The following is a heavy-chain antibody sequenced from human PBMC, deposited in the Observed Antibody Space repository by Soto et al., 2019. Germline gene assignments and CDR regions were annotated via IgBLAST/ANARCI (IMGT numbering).Heavy chain of an antibody. CDR1: GYTFTSFG. Sequence: ASVKVSCKASGYTFTSFGITWVRQAPGQDLEWMGWISAYNGDTNYAPRLQGRVTMTTDTSTTTVYMELKNLKSDDTAVYYCARDQEYSTSGLYWFDLWGQGTLVIVSS. V-gene: IGHV1-18*04. CDR2: ISAYNGDT. D-gene: IGHD6-6*01. J-gene: IGHJ5*02. CDR3: ARDQEYSTSGLYWFDL.